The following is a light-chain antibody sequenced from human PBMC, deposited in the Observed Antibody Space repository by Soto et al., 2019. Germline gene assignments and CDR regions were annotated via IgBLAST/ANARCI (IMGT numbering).Light chain of an antibody. CDR1: SSDVGSYNL. CDR2: EVS. V-gene: IGLV2-23*02. CDR3: CSYAGSSTHVV. Sequence: QSALTQPASVSGSPGQSITISCTGTSSDVGSYNLVSWYQQHPGKAPKLMIYEVSKRPSGVSNRFSGSKSGNTASLTISGLQAEDEADYYCCSYAGSSTHVVFGGGTKL. J-gene: IGLJ2*01.